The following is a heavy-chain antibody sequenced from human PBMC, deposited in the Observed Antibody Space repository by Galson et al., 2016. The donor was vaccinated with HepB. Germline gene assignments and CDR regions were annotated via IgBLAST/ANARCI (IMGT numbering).Heavy chain of an antibody. CDR3: ARVRAAGAFDI. CDR2: IYYNGSA. V-gene: IGHV4-61*01. Sequence: ETLSLTCTVSGASVNIGSYYWSWVRQSPGKGLEWIAYIYYNGSAHYNPSLKSRVTISIATSRNQFSLKLSSVTAADTAVYYCARVRAAGAFDIWGQGTMVTVSS. CDR1: GASVNIGSYY. J-gene: IGHJ3*02.